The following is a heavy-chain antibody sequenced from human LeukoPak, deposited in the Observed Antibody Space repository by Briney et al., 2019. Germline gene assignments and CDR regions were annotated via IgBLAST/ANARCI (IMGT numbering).Heavy chain of an antibody. CDR2: ISSSSSYI. D-gene: IGHD6-19*01. Sequence: GGSLRLSCAASGFTFSSYSMTWVRQAPGKGLEWVSSISSSSSYIYYADSVKGRFTISRDNAKNSLYLQMNSLRAEDTAVYYCAREAIAVAGTFYYWGQGTLVTVSP. V-gene: IGHV3-21*01. CDR1: GFTFSSYS. CDR3: AREAIAVAGTFYY. J-gene: IGHJ4*02.